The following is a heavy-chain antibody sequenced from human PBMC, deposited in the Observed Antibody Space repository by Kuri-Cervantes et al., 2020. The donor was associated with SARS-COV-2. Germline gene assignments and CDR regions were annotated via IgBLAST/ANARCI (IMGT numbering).Heavy chain of an antibody. D-gene: IGHD3-10*01. Sequence: SVNVSCKASGGTFSSYATSWVRQAPGQGLEWMGGIIPILGIANYAQKFQGRVTITADKSTSTAYMELSSLRSEDTAVYYCARGGYGSGSYYQNWFDPWGQGTLVTVSS. CDR2: IIPILGIA. J-gene: IGHJ5*02. CDR3: ARGGYGSGSYYQNWFDP. CDR1: GGTFSSYA. V-gene: IGHV1-69*10.